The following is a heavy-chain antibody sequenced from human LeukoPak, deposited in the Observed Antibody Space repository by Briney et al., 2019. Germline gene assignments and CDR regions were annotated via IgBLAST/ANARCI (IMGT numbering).Heavy chain of an antibody. J-gene: IGHJ4*02. CDR3: ARAGPSSSWHQFDY. Sequence: GGSLRLSCAASGFTVSSYYMNWVRQAPGKELEWVSVIYTGGGRYYADSVRGRFTISRDTSKNMVFLQMNRLRAEDTAVYYCARAGPSSSWHQFDYWGQGTLVTVSS. CDR1: GFTVSSYY. V-gene: IGHV3-53*01. D-gene: IGHD6-13*01. CDR2: IYTGGGR.